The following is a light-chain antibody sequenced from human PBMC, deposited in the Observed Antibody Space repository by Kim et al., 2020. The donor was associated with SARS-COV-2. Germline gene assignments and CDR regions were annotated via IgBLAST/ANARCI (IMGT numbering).Light chain of an antibody. CDR1: QSVSSSY. CDR2: GAS. J-gene: IGKJ4*01. V-gene: IGKV3-20*01. CDR3: QKYGSSPG. Sequence: PGERATPSCRASQSVSSSYLAWYQQKPGQAPRLLIYGASSRATGIPDRFSGSGSGTDFTLTISRLEAEDFAVYYCQKYGSSPGFGGGTKVDIK.